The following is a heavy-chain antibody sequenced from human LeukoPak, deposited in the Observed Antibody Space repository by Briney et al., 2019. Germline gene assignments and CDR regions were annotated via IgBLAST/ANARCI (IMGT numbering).Heavy chain of an antibody. CDR2: INPNSGGT. CDR1: GYTFTGYY. Sequence: ASVKASCKASGYTFTGYYMHWVRQAPGQGLEWMGWINPNSGGTNYAQKFQGRVTMTRDTSISTAYMELSRLRSDDTAVYYCARAPYCSSTSCYWFYNWFDPWGQGTLVTVSS. CDR3: ARAPYCSSTSCYWFYNWFDP. D-gene: IGHD2-2*01. V-gene: IGHV1-2*02. J-gene: IGHJ5*02.